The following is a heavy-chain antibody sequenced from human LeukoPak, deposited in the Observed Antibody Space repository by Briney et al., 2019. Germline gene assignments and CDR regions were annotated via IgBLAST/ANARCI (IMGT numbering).Heavy chain of an antibody. Sequence: PSETLSLTCTVSGGSISSYYWSWIRQPPGKGLEWIGYIYYSGSTNYNPSLKSRVTISVDTSKNQFSLKLSSATAADTAVYYCARGPETAVDYYDSSGYSSWFDPWGQGTLVTVSS. D-gene: IGHD3-22*01. CDR3: ARGPETAVDYYDSSGYSSWFDP. V-gene: IGHV4-59*01. CDR1: GGSISSYY. J-gene: IGHJ5*02. CDR2: IYYSGST.